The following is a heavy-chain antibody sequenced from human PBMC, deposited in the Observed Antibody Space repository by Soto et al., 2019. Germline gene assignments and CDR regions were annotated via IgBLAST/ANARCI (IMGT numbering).Heavy chain of an antibody. D-gene: IGHD2-21*01. Sequence: QVQLQESGPGLVKPSETLSLTCTVSDGSISSYYWSWIRQPPGKGLEWIGYIYYSGSTNYNPSRKSAVTISVDTSKNQFSLKLSFVTAANTAVYYCARDSSISGGYYYYMDVWGKGTTVIVSS. V-gene: IGHV4-59*01. CDR3: ARDSSISGGYYYYMDV. CDR2: IYYSGST. J-gene: IGHJ6*03. CDR1: DGSISSYY.